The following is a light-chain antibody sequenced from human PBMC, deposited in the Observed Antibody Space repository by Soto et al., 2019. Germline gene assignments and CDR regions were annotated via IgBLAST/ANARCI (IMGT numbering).Light chain of an antibody. CDR2: GIS. CDR3: QQYTKWPSYT. Sequence: EIVLTQSPATLSLSPGERATLSCRASQSVSSYLAWYQQKPDQAPRLLIYGISTRATDIPARFSGSGSGTEFTLTISSLQSEDFAVYYCQQYTKWPSYTFGQGTKVDIK. V-gene: IGKV3-15*01. CDR1: QSVSSY. J-gene: IGKJ2*01.